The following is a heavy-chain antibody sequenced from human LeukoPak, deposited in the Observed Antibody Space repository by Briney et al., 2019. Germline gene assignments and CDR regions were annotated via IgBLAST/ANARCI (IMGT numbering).Heavy chain of an antibody. CDR1: GFTFSSYG. CDR3: AKEGDGYMLDY. CDR2: ISYDGSNK. D-gene: IGHD5-24*01. Sequence: GRSLRLSCAASGFTFSSYGMHWVRQAPGKGLEWVAVISYDGSNKYYADSVKGRFTISRDNSKNTLYLQMNSLRAEDTAVYHCAKEGDGYMLDYWGQGNLVTVSS. V-gene: IGHV3-30*18. J-gene: IGHJ4*02.